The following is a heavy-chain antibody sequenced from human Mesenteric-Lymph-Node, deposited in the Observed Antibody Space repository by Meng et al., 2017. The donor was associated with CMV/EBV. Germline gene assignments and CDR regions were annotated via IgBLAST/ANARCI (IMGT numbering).Heavy chain of an antibody. CDR3: ARGYGSGSYYNYGWFDP. D-gene: IGHD3-10*01. CDR2: IIPIFGTA. J-gene: IGHJ5*02. Sequence: GHFDNYPISWIRQAPGQGLEWMGGIIPIFGTANYAQKFQGRVTITADKSTSTAYMELSSLRSEDTAVYYCARGYGSGSYYNYGWFDPWGQGTLVTVSS. V-gene: IGHV1-69*06. CDR1: GHFDNYP.